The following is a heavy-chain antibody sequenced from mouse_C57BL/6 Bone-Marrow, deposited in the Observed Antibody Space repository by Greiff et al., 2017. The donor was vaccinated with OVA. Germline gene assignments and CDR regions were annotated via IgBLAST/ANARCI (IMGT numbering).Heavy chain of an antibody. V-gene: IGHV1-42*01. J-gene: IGHJ4*01. D-gene: IGHD2-1*01. CDR2: INPSTGGT. Sequence: VQLKQSGPELVKPGASVKISCKASGYSFTGYYMNWVKQSPEKSLEWIGEINPSTGGTTYNQKFKAKATLTVDKSSSTAYMQLKSLTSEDSAVYYCAREKYVYYGNYAGAMDYWGQGTSVTVSS. CDR3: AREKYVYYGNYAGAMDY. CDR1: GYSFTGYY.